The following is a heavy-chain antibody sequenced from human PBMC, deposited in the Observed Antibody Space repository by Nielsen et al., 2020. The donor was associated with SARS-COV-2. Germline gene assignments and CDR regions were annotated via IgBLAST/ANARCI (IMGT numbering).Heavy chain of an antibody. Sequence: SETLSLTCTVSGGSISSGGYYWSWIRQHPGKGLEWIGYIYYSGSTYYNPSLKSRVTISVDTSKNQFSLKLSSVTVADTAVYYCARQATVYGSGRTGYYYYYYMDVWGKGTTVTVSS. V-gene: IGHV4-31*03. D-gene: IGHD3-10*01. CDR1: GGSISSGGYY. CDR2: IYYSGST. CDR3: ARQATVYGSGRTGYYYYYYMDV. J-gene: IGHJ6*03.